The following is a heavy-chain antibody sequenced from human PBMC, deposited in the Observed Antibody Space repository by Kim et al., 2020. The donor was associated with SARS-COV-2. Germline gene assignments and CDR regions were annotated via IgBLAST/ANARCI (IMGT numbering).Heavy chain of an antibody. Sequence: SGPTLVKPTQTLTLTCTFSGFSLSTSGVGVGWIRQPPGKALEWLALIYWDDDKRYSPSLKSRLTITKDTSKNQVVLTMTNMDPVDTATYYCAHGGTYYYGSGSYYGTPLFDYWGQGTLVTVSS. V-gene: IGHV2-5*02. J-gene: IGHJ4*02. CDR1: GFSLSTSGVG. CDR3: AHGGTYYYGSGSYYGTPLFDY. CDR2: IYWDDDK. D-gene: IGHD3-10*01.